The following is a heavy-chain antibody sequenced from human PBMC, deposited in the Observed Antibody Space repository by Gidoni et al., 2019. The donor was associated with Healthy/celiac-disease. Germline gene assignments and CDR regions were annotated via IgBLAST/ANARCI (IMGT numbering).Heavy chain of an antibody. CDR3: AKDRSSGYDQEYYFDY. D-gene: IGHD5-12*01. Sequence: QVQLVEFGGGVVKPGRPLGLSCAAPWFPSRSHGMHWVRQAPGKGLEWVAVISYDGSNKYYADSVKGRFTISRDNSKNTLYLQMNSLRAEDTAVYYCAKDRSSGYDQEYYFDYWGQGTLVTVSS. CDR2: ISYDGSNK. CDR1: WFPSRSHG. J-gene: IGHJ4*02. V-gene: IGHV3-30*18.